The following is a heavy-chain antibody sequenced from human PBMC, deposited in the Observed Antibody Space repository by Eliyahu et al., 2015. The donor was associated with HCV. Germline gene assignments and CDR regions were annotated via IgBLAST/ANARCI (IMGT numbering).Heavy chain of an antibody. Sequence: QVQLVESGGGVVQPGRSLRVSCGAXGFXFNNYGXXWXXRAPGKGLGWVAIIWYDGSNEKYADSVKGRFTISRDNSKNTLYLQMNSLRAEDTAVYYCARVMRDSAYCSSTRCYQAAGMDVWGQGTTVTVSS. J-gene: IGHJ6*02. D-gene: IGHD2-2*01. V-gene: IGHV3-33*01. CDR1: GFXFNNYG. CDR3: ARVMRDSAYCSSTRCYQAAGMDV. CDR2: IWYDGSNE.